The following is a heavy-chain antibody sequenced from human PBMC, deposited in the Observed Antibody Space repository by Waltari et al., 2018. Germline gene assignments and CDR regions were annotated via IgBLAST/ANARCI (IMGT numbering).Heavy chain of an antibody. Sequence: QVQLVESGGGVVQPGRSLRLSCAASEFTFSSYAMHWVRQAPGKVLGWVAVISYNERNIYYVDSVKGRFTISRDNSRKTLYLQMNSLRAEDTAVYYCARDYCDRTNCHGMDVWGQGTTVTVSS. V-gene: IGHV3-30*04. CDR2: ISYNERNI. D-gene: IGHD3-22*01. CDR3: ARDYCDRTNCHGMDV. J-gene: IGHJ6*02. CDR1: EFTFSSYA.